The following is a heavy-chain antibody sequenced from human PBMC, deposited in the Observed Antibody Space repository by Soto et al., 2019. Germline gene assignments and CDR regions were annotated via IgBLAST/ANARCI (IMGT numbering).Heavy chain of an antibody. V-gene: IGHV1-3*01. Sequence: GASVKVSCKASGYTFTSYAMHWVRQAPGQRLEWMGWINAGNGNTKYSQKFQGRVTITRDTSASTAYMELSSLRSEDTAVYYCASHYDSSGYYYRGLDYWGQGTLVTVSS. CDR1: GYTFTSYA. J-gene: IGHJ4*02. CDR3: ASHYDSSGYYYRGLDY. D-gene: IGHD3-22*01. CDR2: INAGNGNT.